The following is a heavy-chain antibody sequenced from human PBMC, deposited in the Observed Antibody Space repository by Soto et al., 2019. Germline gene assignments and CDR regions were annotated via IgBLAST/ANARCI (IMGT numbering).Heavy chain of an antibody. CDR2: IYQSGST. D-gene: IGHD3-10*01. CDR3: ARRYGSSFAY. Sequence: PSETLSLTCGVSGGSISSGGYSWSWIRQPPGKGLEWIGYIYQSGSTFYNPSLKSRVTISLDKSKNQFSLNLSSVTAADTAVYYCARRYGSSFAYWGQGTLVTVSS. V-gene: IGHV4-30-2*01. J-gene: IGHJ4*02. CDR1: GGSISSGGYS.